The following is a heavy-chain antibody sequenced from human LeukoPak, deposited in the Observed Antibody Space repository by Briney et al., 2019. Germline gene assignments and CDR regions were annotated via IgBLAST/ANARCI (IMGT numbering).Heavy chain of an antibody. Sequence: GGSLRLSCAASGFTFSDYYMNWSRQAPGKGLEWVSYISSSGTTIYYADFVKGRFTISRGNAKNSLYLQMNSLRAEDTAVYYCARDQGSSTGGESEIWFDPWGQGTLVTVSS. CDR1: GFTFSDYY. CDR3: ARDQGSSTGGESEIWFDP. CDR2: ISSSGTTI. D-gene: IGHD2-2*01. V-gene: IGHV3-11*04. J-gene: IGHJ5*02.